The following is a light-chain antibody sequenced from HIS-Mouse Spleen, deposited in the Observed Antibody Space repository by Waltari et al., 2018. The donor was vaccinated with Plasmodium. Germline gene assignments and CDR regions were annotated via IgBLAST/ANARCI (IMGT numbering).Light chain of an antibody. CDR2: GKN. CDR3: NSRDSSGNHQV. V-gene: IGLV3-19*01. CDR1: SISSYY. J-gene: IGLJ3*02. Sequence: SSELTQDPAVSVALGQTVRLTCHGDSISSYYASWYQQKPGQAPVLVIYGKNNRPSGIPDRFSGSSSGNTASLTITGAQAEDEADYYCNSRDSSGNHQVFGGGTKLTVL.